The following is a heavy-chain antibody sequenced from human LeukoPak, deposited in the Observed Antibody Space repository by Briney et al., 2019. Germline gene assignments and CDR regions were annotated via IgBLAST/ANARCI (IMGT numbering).Heavy chain of an antibody. D-gene: IGHD5-24*01. V-gene: IGHV3-21*01. CDR3: AREERASFDY. J-gene: IGHJ4*02. CDR1: GFTFSSYS. CDR2: ISGYSSYI. Sequence: TGGSLRLSCAASGFTFSSYSMDWVRQAPGKGLEWVSSISGYSSYIYYADSVKGRSTISRDNAKNSLYLQMNSLRAEDTAVYYCAREERASFDYWGQGTLVTVSS.